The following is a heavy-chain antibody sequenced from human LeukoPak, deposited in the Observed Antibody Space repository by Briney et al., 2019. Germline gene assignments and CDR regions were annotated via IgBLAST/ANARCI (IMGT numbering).Heavy chain of an antibody. CDR2: IKSKTDGGET. CDR3: TTCGDYEGFDY. D-gene: IGHD4-17*01. J-gene: IGHJ4*02. Sequence: GGSLRLSCAASGFTFSNAWMSWVRQAPGKGLEWVGRIKSKTDGGETDYAAPVKGRFTISRDDSKNTLYLQMNSLKTEDTAVYYCTTCGDYEGFDYWGQGTLVTVSS. V-gene: IGHV3-15*01. CDR1: GFTFSNAW.